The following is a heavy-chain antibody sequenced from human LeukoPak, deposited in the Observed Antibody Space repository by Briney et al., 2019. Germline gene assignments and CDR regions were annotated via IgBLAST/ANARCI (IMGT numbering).Heavy chain of an antibody. CDR1: GYTFTSYG. CDR3: ARESYDSSGYYPDY. D-gene: IGHD3-22*01. Sequence: WASVKVSCKASGYTFTSYGISWVRQAPGQGLEWMGWISAYNGNTNYAQKLQGRVTMTTDTSTSTAYMELRSLRSDDTAAYYCARESYDSSGYYPDYWGQGTLVTVSS. J-gene: IGHJ4*02. CDR2: ISAYNGNT. V-gene: IGHV1-18*01.